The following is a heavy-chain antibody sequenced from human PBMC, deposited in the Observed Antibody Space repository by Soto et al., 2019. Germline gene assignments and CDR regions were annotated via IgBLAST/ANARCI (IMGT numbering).Heavy chain of an antibody. CDR1: GFSFDNAW. CDR2: IQSKTYGEAT. Sequence: VQLVESGGGLLKPGESVRLSCAASGFSFDNAWMNWVRQAPGKGLEWVGRIQSKTYGEATDYAAPVKGRFTISRADSKSTLYLHMNSLKAEDSAVYYCTSGLIVVVAASSLAGYWGQGTLVTVSS. V-gene: IGHV3-15*07. D-gene: IGHD2-21*01. CDR3: TSGLIVVVAASSLAGY. J-gene: IGHJ1*01.